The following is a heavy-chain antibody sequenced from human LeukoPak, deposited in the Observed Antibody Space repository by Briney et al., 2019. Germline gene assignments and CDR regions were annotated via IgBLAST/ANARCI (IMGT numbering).Heavy chain of an antibody. J-gene: IGHJ3*01. Sequence: PGGSLRLSCAASGFTFSSYSMNWVRQAPGKGLEWVSYISSSSSTIYYADSVKGRFTISRDNAKNSLYLQMNSLRSGDTAVYYCARGAYTGFDVWGQGTVVTVSS. V-gene: IGHV3-48*01. CDR2: ISSSSSTI. CDR3: ARGAYTGFDV. CDR1: GFTFSSYS. D-gene: IGHD5-12*01.